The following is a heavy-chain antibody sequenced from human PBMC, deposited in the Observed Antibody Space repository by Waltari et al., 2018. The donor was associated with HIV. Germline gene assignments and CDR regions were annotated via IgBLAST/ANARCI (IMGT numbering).Heavy chain of an antibody. Sequence: QVQLVQSGAEVKKPGASVKVSCKASGYTFTSYDINWVRQATGQGLEWMGCRNHNTGNTGYAQKFQGRVTMTRNTSISTAYMELSSLRSEDTAVYYCARGLGFGERYYYGMDVWGQGTTVTVSS. V-gene: IGHV1-8*01. CDR1: GYTFTSYD. CDR2: RNHNTGNT. CDR3: ARGLGFGERYYYGMDV. D-gene: IGHD3-10*01. J-gene: IGHJ6*02.